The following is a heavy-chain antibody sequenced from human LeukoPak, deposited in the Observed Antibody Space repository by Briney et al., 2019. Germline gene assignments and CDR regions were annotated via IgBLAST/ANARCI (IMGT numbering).Heavy chain of an antibody. Sequence: GGSLRLSCAASGFTFSSYWMSWVRQAPGKGLEWVSFISSRSITTYLADSVKGRFTISRDNAKNSLYLQMNSLRVEDTAIYYCARHRAMAIDHWGQGALVTVSS. CDR3: ARHRAMAIDH. CDR1: GFTFSSYW. D-gene: IGHD5-24*01. J-gene: IGHJ4*02. V-gene: IGHV3-48*04. CDR2: ISSRSITT.